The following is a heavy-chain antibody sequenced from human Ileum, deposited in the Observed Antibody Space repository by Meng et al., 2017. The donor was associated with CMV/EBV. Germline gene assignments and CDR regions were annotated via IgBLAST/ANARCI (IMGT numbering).Heavy chain of an antibody. CDR3: ARSRVYWYFDL. Sequence: QEQLQHGGAGLVKPSETLSLTCAVYGGSFSDYYWSWIRQPPGKGLEWIGEISHSGITNYNPSLKSRVTISIDTSKKQFSLKLSSVTAADTAVYYCARSRVYWYFDLWGRGTLVTVSS. CDR1: GGSFSDYY. V-gene: IGHV4-34*01. CDR2: ISHSGIT. J-gene: IGHJ2*01.